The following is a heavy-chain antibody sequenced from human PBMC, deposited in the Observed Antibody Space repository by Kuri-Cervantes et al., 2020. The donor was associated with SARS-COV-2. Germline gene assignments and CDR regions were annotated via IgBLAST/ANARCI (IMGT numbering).Heavy chain of an antibody. V-gene: IGHV1-2*02. D-gene: IGHD6-13*01. J-gene: IGHJ5*02. Sequence: ASVEVSCKTSGYTFTSYGTTWVRQAPGQGLEWMGWINPNSGGTNYAQKFQGRVTMTRDTSISTAYMELSRLRSDDTAVYYCARATSSSWEDWFDPWGQGTLVTVSS. CDR1: GYTFTSYG. CDR2: INPNSGGT. CDR3: ARATSSSWEDWFDP.